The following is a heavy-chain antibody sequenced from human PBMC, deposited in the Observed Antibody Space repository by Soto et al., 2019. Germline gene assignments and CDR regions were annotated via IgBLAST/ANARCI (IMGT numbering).Heavy chain of an antibody. CDR3: AKNWDTTSSSSSH. J-gene: IGHJ4*02. Sequence: GGSLRLSCAASGFTFSTYAMSWVRQAPGKGLEWVSAISGTGGSTYYADSVKGRFTISRDNSKNTLYLKMNSLRAEDTAVYYCAKNWDTTSSSSSHWGQGTLVTVSS. D-gene: IGHD6-6*01. CDR1: GFTFSTYA. CDR2: ISGTGGST. V-gene: IGHV3-23*01.